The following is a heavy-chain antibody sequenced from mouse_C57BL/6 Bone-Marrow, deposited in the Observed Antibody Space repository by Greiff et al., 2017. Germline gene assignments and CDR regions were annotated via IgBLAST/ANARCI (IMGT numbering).Heavy chain of an antibody. D-gene: IGHD1-1*01. CDR1: GYTFTSYW. CDR2: IYPGSGSP. Sequence: QVKLQQPGAELVKPGASVKMSCKASGYTFTSYWITWVKQRPGQGLEWIGDIYPGSGSPNYNETFKSKATLTVDTSSSTAYMQLSSLTSEDSAVYYCASPPLLPHWYFDVWGTGTTVTVSS. V-gene: IGHV1-55*01. J-gene: IGHJ1*03. CDR3: ASPPLLPHWYFDV.